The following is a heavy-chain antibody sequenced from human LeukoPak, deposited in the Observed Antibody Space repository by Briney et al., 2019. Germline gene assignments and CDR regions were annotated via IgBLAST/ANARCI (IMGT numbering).Heavy chain of an antibody. V-gene: IGHV4-34*01. CDR1: GGSFSGYY. CDR2: INHGGST. J-gene: IGHJ1*01. CDR3: ARRGSYSSSRFQH. Sequence: SETLSLTCAVYGGSFSGYYWSWIRQPPGKGLEWIGEINHGGSTNYNPSLKSRVTISVDTSKNQFSLKLSSVTAADTAVYYCARRGSYSSSRFQHWGQGTLVTVSS. D-gene: IGHD6-6*01.